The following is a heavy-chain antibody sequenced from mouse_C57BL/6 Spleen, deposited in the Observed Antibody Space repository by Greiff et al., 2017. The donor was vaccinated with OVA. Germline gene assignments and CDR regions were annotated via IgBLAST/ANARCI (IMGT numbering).Heavy chain of an antibody. J-gene: IGHJ3*01. CDR2: ISSGGSYT. V-gene: IGHV5-6*01. D-gene: IGHD2-3*01. CDR1: GFTFSSYG. CDR3: ARQIYDGYYEGSWFAY. Sequence: EVQLVESGGDLVKPGGSLKLSCAASGFTFSSYGMSWVRQTPDKRLEWVATISSGGSYTYYPDSVKGRFTISRDNAKNTLYLQMSSMKSEDTAMYYCARQIYDGYYEGSWFAYWGQGTLVTVSA.